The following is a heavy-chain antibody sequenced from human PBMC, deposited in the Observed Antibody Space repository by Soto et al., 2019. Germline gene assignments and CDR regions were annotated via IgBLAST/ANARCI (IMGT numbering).Heavy chain of an antibody. V-gene: IGHV3-23*01. CDR2: ISGSGDKT. Sequence: VGSLRLSCAASGFSFSNFAMSWVRQAPGTGLEWVSSISGSGDKTYYLDSVKGRFTISRDNSKNTLYLHMNSLGAEDTAVYFCAKDYASTWYWYFDPWGQGTLVTVSS. CDR3: AKDYASTWYWYFDP. CDR1: GFSFSNFA. J-gene: IGHJ5*02. D-gene: IGHD6-13*01.